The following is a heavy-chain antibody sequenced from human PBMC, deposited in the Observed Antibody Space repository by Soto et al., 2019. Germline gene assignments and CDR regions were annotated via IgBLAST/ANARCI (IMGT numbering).Heavy chain of an antibody. J-gene: IGHJ4*02. CDR1: GFTFSSYG. D-gene: IGHD3-22*01. CDR3: AKDAYYYDSSGYYDY. Sequence: GGSLRLSCAASGFTFSSYGMHWVRQAPGKGLEWVAVISYDGSNKYYADSVKGRFTISRDNSKNTLYLQMNSLRAEDTAVYYCAKDAYYYDSSGYYDYWGQGTLVTVSS. V-gene: IGHV3-30*18. CDR2: ISYDGSNK.